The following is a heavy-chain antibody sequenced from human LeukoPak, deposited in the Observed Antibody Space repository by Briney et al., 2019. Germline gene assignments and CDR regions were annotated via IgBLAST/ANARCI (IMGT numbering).Heavy chain of an antibody. D-gene: IGHD6-13*01. V-gene: IGHV1-8*03. CDR3: ARDGYSSSWYEYFQH. CDR1: GYTFTSYD. J-gene: IGHJ1*01. Sequence: ASVKVSCKASGYTFTSYDINWVRQATGQGLEWMGWMNPNSGNTGYAQKFQGRVTITRNTSISTAYMELSSLRSDDTAVYYCARDGYSSSWYEYFQHWGQGTLVTVSS. CDR2: MNPNSGNT.